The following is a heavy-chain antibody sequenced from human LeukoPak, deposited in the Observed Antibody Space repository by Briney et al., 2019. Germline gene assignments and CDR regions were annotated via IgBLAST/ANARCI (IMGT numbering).Heavy chain of an antibody. Sequence: GGSLRLSCAASGFTFSTYGIHWVRQAPGKGLEWVAFIRYDGNNKYYADSVKGRFTISRDNAKNSLYLQMNSLRAEDTAVYYCARDSSGWLHYFDYWGQGTLVTVSS. J-gene: IGHJ4*02. V-gene: IGHV3-30*02. D-gene: IGHD6-19*01. CDR2: IRYDGNNK. CDR3: ARDSSGWLHYFDY. CDR1: GFTFSTYG.